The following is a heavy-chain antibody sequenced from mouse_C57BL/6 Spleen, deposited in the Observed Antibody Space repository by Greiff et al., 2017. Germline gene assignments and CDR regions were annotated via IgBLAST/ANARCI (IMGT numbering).Heavy chain of an antibody. Sequence: VQLQQSGAELVRPGASVKLSCTASGFNIKDDYMHWVKQRPEQGLEWIGWIDPENGDTEYASKFQGKATITADTSSNTAYLQLSSLTSEDTAVYYCTTFYDRYWGQGTTLTVSS. V-gene: IGHV14-4*01. CDR1: GFNIKDDY. CDR3: TTFYDRY. J-gene: IGHJ2*01. D-gene: IGHD2-3*01. CDR2: IDPENGDT.